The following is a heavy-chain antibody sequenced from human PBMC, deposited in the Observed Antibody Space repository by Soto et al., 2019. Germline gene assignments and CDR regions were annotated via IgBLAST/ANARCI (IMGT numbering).Heavy chain of an antibody. CDR3: ARKGDPTNWGSGNAFDV. D-gene: IGHD7-27*01. CDR1: GFTFTNYA. V-gene: IGHV3-30-3*01. Sequence: QVQLVESGGGVVQPGRSLRLSCAASGFTFTNYAIHWVRQAPGKGLEWVAVISYDGSHKYYADSVKGRFTISRDNSKNTLYLQMNSLSVEDTAVYYCARKGDPTNWGSGNAFDVWGQGTMVTVSS. CDR2: ISYDGSHK. J-gene: IGHJ3*01.